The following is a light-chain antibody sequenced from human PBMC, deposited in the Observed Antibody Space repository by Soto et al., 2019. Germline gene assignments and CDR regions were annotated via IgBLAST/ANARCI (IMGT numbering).Light chain of an antibody. V-gene: IGKV3-20*01. Sequence: GLAPSPAALCFAGGERGTRCWRATQSVSSYLAWYQQKPGQAPRLLIYGASSRATGVPDRFSGSGSGTDFTLTISRLEPEDFAVYYCQQYAKAPLTFGQGTKVDIK. CDR1: QSVSSY. J-gene: IGKJ1*01. CDR2: GAS. CDR3: QQYAKAPLT.